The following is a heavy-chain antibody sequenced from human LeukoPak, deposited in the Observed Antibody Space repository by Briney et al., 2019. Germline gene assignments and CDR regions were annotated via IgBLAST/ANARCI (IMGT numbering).Heavy chain of an antibody. D-gene: IGHD3-10*01. CDR3: ARSGRGFDY. Sequence: ASVKVSCKASGYTFTSYGISWVRQAPGQGLEWMGIINPSGGSTSYAQKFQGRVTMTRDMSTSTVYMELSSLRSEDTAVYYCARSGRGFDYWGQGTLVTVSS. J-gene: IGHJ4*02. CDR2: INPSGGST. V-gene: IGHV1-46*01. CDR1: GYTFTSYG.